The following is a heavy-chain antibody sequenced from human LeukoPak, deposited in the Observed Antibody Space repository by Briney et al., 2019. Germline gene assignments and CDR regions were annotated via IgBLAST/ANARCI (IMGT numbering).Heavy chain of an antibody. CDR2: ITPNTGDT. Sequence: GASVKVSCKASGYTFSSFYQHRVRQAPGQGLEWMGIITPNTGDTTYAPKFQDRLIMTRDRSTSTVYMELHSLRSEDTAVYYCARSRNYYRVYFDNWGQGTLVPVSP. J-gene: IGHJ4*02. D-gene: IGHD3-10*01. V-gene: IGHV1-46*01. CDR1: GYTFSSFY. CDR3: ARSRNYYRVYFDN.